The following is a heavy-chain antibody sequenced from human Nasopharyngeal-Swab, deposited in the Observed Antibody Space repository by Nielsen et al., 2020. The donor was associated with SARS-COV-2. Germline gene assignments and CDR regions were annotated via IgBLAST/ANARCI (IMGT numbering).Heavy chain of an antibody. CDR1: GYTFTGYY. V-gene: IGHV1-18*04. J-gene: IGHJ3*02. CDR3: ARGGSGWFLSAFDI. CDR2: ISAYNGNT. D-gene: IGHD6-19*01. Sequence: ASVKVSCKASGYTFTGYYMHWVRRAPGQGLEWMGWISAYNGNTNYAQKLQGRVTMTTDTSTSTAYMELRSLRSDDTAVYYCARGGSGWFLSAFDIWGQGTMVTVSS.